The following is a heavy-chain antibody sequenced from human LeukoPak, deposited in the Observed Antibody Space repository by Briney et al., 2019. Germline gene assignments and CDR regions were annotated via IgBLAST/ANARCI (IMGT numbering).Heavy chain of an antibody. CDR1: GGSFSGYY. J-gene: IGHJ4*02. CDR2: INHSGST. D-gene: IGHD2-2*01. V-gene: IGHV4-34*01. Sequence: NASETLSLTCAVYGGSFSGYYWSWIRQPPGKGLEWIGEINHSGSTNYNPSLKSRVTISVDTSKNQFSLNLSSVTAADTAVYYCARGRSSPPPPDIVVVPAAPTPDYWGQGTLVTVSS. CDR3: ARGRSSPPPPDIVVVPAAPTPDY.